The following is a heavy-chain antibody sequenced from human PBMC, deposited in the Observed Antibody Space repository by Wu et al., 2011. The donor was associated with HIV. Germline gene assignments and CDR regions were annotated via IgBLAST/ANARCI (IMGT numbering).Heavy chain of an antibody. Sequence: QVQLVQSGAEVKKPGASVKVSCKASGYTFTGYYMHWVRQAPGQGLEWMGWINPNSGGTNYAQKFQGRVTMTRDTSISTAYMELSSLRSDDTAVYYCARVYGYYYDSSGYYKYNWFDPWGQGTLVTVSS. CDR1: GYTFTGYY. V-gene: IGHV1-2*02. CDR3: ARVYGYYYDSSGYYKYNWFDP. CDR2: INPNSGGT. D-gene: IGHD3-22*01. J-gene: IGHJ5*02.